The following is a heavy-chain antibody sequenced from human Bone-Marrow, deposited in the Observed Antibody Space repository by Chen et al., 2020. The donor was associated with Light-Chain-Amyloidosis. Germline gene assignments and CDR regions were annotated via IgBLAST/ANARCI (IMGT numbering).Heavy chain of an antibody. CDR3: ARRRDGYNFDY. Sequence: EVQLDQSGPEVTKPGESLKISCKGSRSTFPNYCIGWVRQLPGKGLDWMGVIYPDDSDPRYSPSFEGQVTISADKSITTAYLQWRSLKASDTAMYYCARRRDGYNFDYWGQGTLVTVSS. CDR1: RSTFPNYC. J-gene: IGHJ4*02. D-gene: IGHD5-12*01. CDR2: IYPDDSDP. V-gene: IGHV5-51*01.